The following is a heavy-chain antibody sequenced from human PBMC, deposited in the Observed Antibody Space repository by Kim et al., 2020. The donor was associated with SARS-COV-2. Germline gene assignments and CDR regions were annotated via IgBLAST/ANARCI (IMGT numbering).Heavy chain of an antibody. CDR1: GGSVSSGSYY. J-gene: IGHJ4*02. CDR3: ARDGTYYYGSGSGYFDY. CDR2: IYYSGST. Sequence: SETLSLTCTVSGGSVSSGSYYWSWIRQPPGKGLEWIGYIYYSGSTNYNPSLKSRVTISVDTSKNQFSLKLSSVTAADTAVYYCARDGTYYYGSGSGYFDYWGQGTLVTVSS. D-gene: IGHD3-10*01. V-gene: IGHV4-61*01.